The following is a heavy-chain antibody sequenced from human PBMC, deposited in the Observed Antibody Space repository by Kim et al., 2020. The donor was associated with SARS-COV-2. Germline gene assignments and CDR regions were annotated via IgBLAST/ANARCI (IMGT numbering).Heavy chain of an antibody. CDR2: IWYDGSNK. Sequence: GGSLRLSCAASGFTFSSYGMHWVRQAPGKGLEWVAVIWYDGSNKYYADSVKGRFTISRDNSKNTLYLQMNSLRAEDTAVYYCARTRYYDSSGPPGYWGQGTLVTVSS. J-gene: IGHJ4*02. D-gene: IGHD3-22*01. V-gene: IGHV3-33*01. CDR3: ARTRYYDSSGPPGY. CDR1: GFTFSSYG.